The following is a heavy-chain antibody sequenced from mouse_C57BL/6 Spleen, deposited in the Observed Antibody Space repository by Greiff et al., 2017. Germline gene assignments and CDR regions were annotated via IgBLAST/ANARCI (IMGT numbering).Heavy chain of an antibody. V-gene: IGHV1-61*01. CDR3: ARYGNYGDYYAMDY. CDR1: GYTFTSYW. J-gene: IGHJ4*01. D-gene: IGHD2-1*01. Sequence: QVQLQQPGAELVRPGSSVKLSCKASGYTFTSYWMDWVKQRPGQGLEWIGNIYPSDSETHYNQKFKDKATLTVDKSSSTAYMQLSSLTSEDSAVYYCARYGNYGDYYAMDYWGQGTSVTVSS. CDR2: IYPSDSET.